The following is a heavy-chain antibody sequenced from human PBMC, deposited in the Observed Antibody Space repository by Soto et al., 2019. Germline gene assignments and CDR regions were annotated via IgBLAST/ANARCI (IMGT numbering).Heavy chain of an antibody. CDR3: ARGDDFWSGYWRVSYYYMDV. J-gene: IGHJ6*03. CDR2: IKQDGSEK. Sequence: GGSLRLSCAASGFTFSSYWMSWVRQAPGKGLEWVANIKQDGSEKYYVDSVKGRFTISRDNAKNSLYLQMNSLRAEDTAVYYCARGDDFWSGYWRVSYYYMDVWGKGTTVTVSS. V-gene: IGHV3-7*01. CDR1: GFTFSSYW. D-gene: IGHD3-3*01.